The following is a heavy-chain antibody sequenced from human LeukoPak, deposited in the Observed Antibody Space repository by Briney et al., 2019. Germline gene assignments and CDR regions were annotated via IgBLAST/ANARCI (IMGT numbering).Heavy chain of an antibody. CDR2: IKQDGSEK. CDR3: AIGLSWFDP. D-gene: IGHD2-8*01. V-gene: IGHV3-7*01. J-gene: IGHJ5*02. Sequence: GGSLRLSCAASGFTFSRYWMSWVRQAPGKGLEWVANIKQDGSEKYYVDSVKGRFTISRDNAKNSLYLQMNSLRAEDTAVYYCAIGLSWFDPWGQGTLVTVSS. CDR1: GFTFSRYW.